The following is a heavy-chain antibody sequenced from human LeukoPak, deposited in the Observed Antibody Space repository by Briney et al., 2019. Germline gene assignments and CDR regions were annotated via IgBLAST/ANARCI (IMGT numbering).Heavy chain of an antibody. CDR3: ARVPYYYDSSGYSSYYYYYMDV. CDR2: ISTYNGNT. D-gene: IGHD3-22*01. CDR1: GYTFTRNG. Sequence: GASVKVSCKASGYTFTRNGISWVRQAPGQGLEWMGWISTYNGNTNYAQNLQGRVTMTTDTSTSTAYMELRSLRSDDTAAYYCARVPYYYDSSGYSSYYYYYMDVWGKGTTVTVSS. V-gene: IGHV1-18*01. J-gene: IGHJ6*03.